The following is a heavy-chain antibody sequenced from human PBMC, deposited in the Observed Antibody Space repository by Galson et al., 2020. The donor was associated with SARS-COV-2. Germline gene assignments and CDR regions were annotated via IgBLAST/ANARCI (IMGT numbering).Heavy chain of an antibody. V-gene: IGHV1-2*02. Sequence: ASVKVSCKASGYTFTGYYMHWVRQAPGQGLEWMGWINPNSGGTNYAQKSQGRVTMTRDTSISTAYMELSRLRSDDTAVYYCAIVLLWFGEGIDYWGQGTLVTVSS. J-gene: IGHJ4*02. CDR2: INPNSGGT. CDR3: AIVLLWFGEGIDY. CDR1: GYTFTGYY. D-gene: IGHD3-10*01.